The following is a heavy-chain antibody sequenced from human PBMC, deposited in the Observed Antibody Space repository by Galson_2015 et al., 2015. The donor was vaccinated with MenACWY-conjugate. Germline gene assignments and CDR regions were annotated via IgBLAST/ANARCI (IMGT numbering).Heavy chain of an antibody. CDR2: MYYSETP. J-gene: IGHJ5*02. D-gene: IGHD1-26*01. V-gene: IGHV4-59*01. CDR1: Y. Sequence: YWGWIRQPPGKGLEWIGYMYYSETPHYSPSLRGRVTISVDTSRKQFSLTLRSVTAADTAVYYCASGGTYPRRFLNWFDPWGQGTLVTVSS. CDR3: ASGGTYPRRFLNWFDP.